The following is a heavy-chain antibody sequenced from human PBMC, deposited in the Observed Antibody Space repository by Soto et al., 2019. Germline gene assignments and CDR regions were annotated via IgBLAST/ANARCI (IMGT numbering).Heavy chain of an antibody. CDR1: GFTFSSYA. CDR3: ARDNEWGGNVLYYGMDV. J-gene: IGHJ6*02. D-gene: IGHD1-26*01. CDR2: ISYDGSNK. V-gene: IGHV3-30-3*01. Sequence: GGSLRLSCAASGFTFSSYALHWVRQAPGKGLEWVAVISYDGSNKYYADSVKGRFTISRDNSKNTLYLQMNSLRAEDTAVYYCARDNEWGGNVLYYGMDVWGQGTTVTVSS.